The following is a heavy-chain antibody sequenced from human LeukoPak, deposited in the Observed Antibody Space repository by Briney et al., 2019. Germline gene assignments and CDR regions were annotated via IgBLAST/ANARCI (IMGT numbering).Heavy chain of an antibody. D-gene: IGHD5-18*01. V-gene: IGHV3-30*02. CDR3: AKAKSGYSYGYAVDY. CDR1: GFAFSRYD. CDR2: VRFDGRET. Sequence: PGGSLRLSCVASGFAFSRYDMHWVRQAPGKGLEWLAFVRFDGRETFYADSVKGRFTISRDNAKNSLYLQMNSLRAEDTALYYCAKAKSGYSYGYAVDYWGQGTLVTVSS. J-gene: IGHJ4*02.